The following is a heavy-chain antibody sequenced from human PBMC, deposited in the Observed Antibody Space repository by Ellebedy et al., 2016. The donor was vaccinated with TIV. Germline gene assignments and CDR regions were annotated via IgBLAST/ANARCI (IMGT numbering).Heavy chain of an antibody. CDR2: INSDGSST. D-gene: IGHD5-18*01. J-gene: IGHJ6*02. CDR3: AREGDTAMVHGLDV. V-gene: IGHV3-74*01. Sequence: GESLKISCEASGFTFSSHWMHWVRQAPGKGLVWVSRINSDGSSTSYADSVKGRFTISRDNAKNSVYLQMNSLRAGDTAVYYCAREGDTAMVHGLDVWGQGTAVTVSS. CDR1: GFTFSSHW.